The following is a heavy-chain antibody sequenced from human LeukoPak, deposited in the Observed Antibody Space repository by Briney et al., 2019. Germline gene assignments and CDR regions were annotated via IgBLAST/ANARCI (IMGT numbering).Heavy chain of an antibody. CDR1: GFTVSSNY. CDR3: AREGYYGSGSPPSLYFDY. J-gene: IGHJ4*02. Sequence: GGSLRLSCAASGFTVSSNYMSWVRQAPGKGLEWVSVIYSGGSTYYADSVKGRFTISRDNSRSTLYLQMNSLRPEDTAIYYCAREGYYGSGSPPSLYFDYWGQGTLVTVSS. D-gene: IGHD3-10*01. CDR2: IYSGGST. V-gene: IGHV3-53*05.